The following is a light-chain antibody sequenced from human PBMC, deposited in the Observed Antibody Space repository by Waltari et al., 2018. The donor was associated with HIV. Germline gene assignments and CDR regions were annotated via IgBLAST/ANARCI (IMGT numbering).Light chain of an antibody. V-gene: IGLV1-40*01. Sequence: QSVLTQPPSVSGAPGQRVTISCTGSSSNIGAGYHVHWYQQLPGTAPKLLIYGNRNRPAGVPDRFSGPKSGTSAPRAITGLQAEDEAYYHCQSHDSSLSGYVFGTGTKVTVL. CDR1: SSNIGAGYH. J-gene: IGLJ1*01. CDR3: QSHDSSLSGYV. CDR2: GNR.